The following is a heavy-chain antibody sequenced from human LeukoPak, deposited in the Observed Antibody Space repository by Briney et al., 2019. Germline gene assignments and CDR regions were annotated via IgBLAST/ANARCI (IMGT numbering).Heavy chain of an antibody. CDR2: ISSSSSTI. CDR1: GFTFSSYS. CDR3: ARMRDYYYMDV. J-gene: IGHJ6*03. V-gene: IGHV3-48*01. Sequence: PGGSLRLSCAASGFTFSSYSMNWVRQAPGKGLEWVSYISSSSSTIYYADSVKGRFTISRDNAKNSLYLQMNSLRAEDTAVYYCARMRDYYYMDVWGKGTTVTVSS.